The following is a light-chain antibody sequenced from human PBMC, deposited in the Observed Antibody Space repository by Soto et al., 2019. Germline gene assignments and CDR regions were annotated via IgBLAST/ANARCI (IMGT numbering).Light chain of an antibody. Sequence: DIQMTQSPSTLSASVGDRVTITCRASQSISSWWAWYQHKPGKAPKLLIYDASSLESGVPSRFSGSGSGTEFTLTISSLQPDEFATYYCQQYNSYSPYTFGQGTKLEIK. V-gene: IGKV1-5*01. CDR3: QQYNSYSPYT. CDR2: DAS. J-gene: IGKJ2*01. CDR1: QSISSW.